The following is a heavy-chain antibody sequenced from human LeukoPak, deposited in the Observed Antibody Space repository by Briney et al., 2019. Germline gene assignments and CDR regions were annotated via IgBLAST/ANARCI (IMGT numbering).Heavy chain of an antibody. CDR1: GFTFSSYE. CDR2: ISSSGSTI. Sequence: GGSLRLSCAASGFTFSSYEMHWVRQAPGKGLVWVSYISSSGSTIYYADSVKGRFTISRDNAKNSLYLQMNSLRAEDTAVYYCARDRDIVVVVAAEYYYYGTDVWGQGTTVTVSS. D-gene: IGHD2-15*01. J-gene: IGHJ6*02. V-gene: IGHV3-48*03. CDR3: ARDRDIVVVVAAEYYYYGTDV.